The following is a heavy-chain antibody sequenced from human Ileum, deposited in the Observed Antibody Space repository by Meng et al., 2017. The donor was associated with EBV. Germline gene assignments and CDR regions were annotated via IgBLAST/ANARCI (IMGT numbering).Heavy chain of an antibody. Sequence: GQLQESGPGRVKPSETLSLTCTVSGGSISSYYWSWIRQPPGKGLEWIGYIYYSGSTNYNPSLKSRVTISVNTSKNQFSLNLSSVTAADTAVYYCARGGWSLDYWGQGTLVTVSS. J-gene: IGHJ4*02. CDR1: GGSISSYY. CDR2: IYYSGST. CDR3: ARGGWSLDY. D-gene: IGHD2-15*01. V-gene: IGHV4-59*08.